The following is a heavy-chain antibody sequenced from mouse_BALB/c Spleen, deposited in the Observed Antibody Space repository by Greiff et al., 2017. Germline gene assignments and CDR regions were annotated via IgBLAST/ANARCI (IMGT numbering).Heavy chain of an antibody. CDR2: INPSNGGT. D-gene: IGHD3-3*01. CDR1: GYTFTSYY. Sequence: VQRVESGAELVKPGASVKLSCKASGYTFTSYYMYWVKQRPGQGLEWIGEINPSNGGTNFNEKFKSKATLTVDKSSSTAYMQLSSLTSEDSAVYYCTREVLGIFDYWGQGTTLTVSS. V-gene: IGHV1S81*02. CDR3: TREVLGIFDY. J-gene: IGHJ2*01.